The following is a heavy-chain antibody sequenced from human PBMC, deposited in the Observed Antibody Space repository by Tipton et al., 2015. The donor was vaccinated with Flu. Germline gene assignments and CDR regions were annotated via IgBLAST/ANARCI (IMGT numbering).Heavy chain of an antibody. J-gene: IGHJ3*02. Sequence: GSLRLSCAASGFTFSSYAMSWVRQAPGKGLEWVSAISGSGGSTYYADSVKGRFTISRDNSKNTLYLQMNSLRAEDTAVYYCAKREYCSSTSCYRSGAFDIWGQGTMVTVSS. CDR3: AKREYCSSTSCYRSGAFDI. CDR2: ISGSGGST. CDR1: GFTFSSYA. D-gene: IGHD2-2*02. V-gene: IGHV3-23*01.